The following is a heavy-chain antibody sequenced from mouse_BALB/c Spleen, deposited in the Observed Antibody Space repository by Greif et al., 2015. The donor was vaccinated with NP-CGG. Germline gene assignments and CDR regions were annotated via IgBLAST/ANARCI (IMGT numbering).Heavy chain of an antibody. CDR2: INPSNGRT. J-gene: IGHJ3*01. D-gene: IGHD2-10*02. Sequence: QVHVKQSGAELVKPGASVKLSCKASGYTFTSYWMHWVKQRPGQGLEWIGEINPSNGRTNYNEKFKSKATLTVDKSSSTAYMQLSSLTSEDSAVYYCARYGYGNSFAYWGQGTLVTVSA. CDR1: GYTFTSYW. V-gene: IGHV1S81*02. CDR3: ARYGYGNSFAY.